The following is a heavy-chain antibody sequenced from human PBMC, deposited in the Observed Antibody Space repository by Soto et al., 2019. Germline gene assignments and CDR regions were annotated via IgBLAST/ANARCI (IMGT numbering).Heavy chain of an antibody. CDR1: GGSFSGYY. D-gene: IGHD5-18*01. CDR2: INHSGST. Sequence: SETLSLTCAVYGGSFSGYYWSWIRQPPGKGLEWIGEINHSGSTNYNPSLKSRVTISVDTSKNQFSLKLSSVTAADTAVYYCARGKLSYDTAMVTDWFDPWGQGTLVTVSS. J-gene: IGHJ5*02. CDR3: ARGKLSYDTAMVTDWFDP. V-gene: IGHV4-34*01.